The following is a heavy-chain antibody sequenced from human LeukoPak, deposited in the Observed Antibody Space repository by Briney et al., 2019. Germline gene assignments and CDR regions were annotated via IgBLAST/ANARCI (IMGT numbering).Heavy chain of an antibody. Sequence: ASVKVSCKASGYALTGYYFHWVRQAPGQGREWMGWINPNIGDTNYAEKFQGRVTLTRDTSINIAYMELSRLTSDDTAVYYCARSSGFFYYFDYWGQGTLVTVSS. CDR3: ARSSGFFYYFDY. V-gene: IGHV1-2*02. CDR1: GYALTGYY. J-gene: IGHJ4*02. D-gene: IGHD3-22*01. CDR2: INPNIGDT.